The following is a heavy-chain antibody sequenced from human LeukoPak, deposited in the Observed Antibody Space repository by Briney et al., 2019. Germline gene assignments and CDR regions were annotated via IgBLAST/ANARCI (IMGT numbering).Heavy chain of an antibody. CDR1: GFTFSSYW. CDR2: IASDGSST. CDR3: ARGRPHGNDY. Sequence: GGSLRLSCAASGFTFSSYWMNWVRQAPGKGLVWVSRIASDGSSTTYADSVKGRFSISRDDAKNTLYLQMNSLRVEDTAVYYCARGRPHGNDYWGQGTLVTVSS. J-gene: IGHJ4*02. V-gene: IGHV3-74*01. D-gene: IGHD4-23*01.